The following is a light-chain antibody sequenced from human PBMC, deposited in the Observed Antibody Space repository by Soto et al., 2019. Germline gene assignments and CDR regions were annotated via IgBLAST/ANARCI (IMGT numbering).Light chain of an antibody. CDR2: GNS. Sequence: QSVLTQPPSVSGAPWQRVTISCTGSSSNIGAPYNVHWYQQLPGTAPKLLIYGNSNRPSGVPDRFSGSKSGTSASLAITGLQAEDEADYYCQSYDSSLSGYVFGTGTKVTVL. V-gene: IGLV1-40*01. CDR3: QSYDSSLSGYV. J-gene: IGLJ1*01. CDR1: SSNIGAPYN.